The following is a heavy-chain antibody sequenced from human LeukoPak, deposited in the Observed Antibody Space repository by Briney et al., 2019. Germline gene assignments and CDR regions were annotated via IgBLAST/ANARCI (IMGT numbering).Heavy chain of an antibody. V-gene: IGHV1-8*03. CDR1: GYTFTSYD. Sequence: ASVKVSCKASGYTFTSYDINWVRQATGQGLEWMGWMNPNSGNTGYAQKFQGRVTITRNTSISTAYMELSSLRSEDTAVYYCARGVPYYDSSGRAFDIWGQGTMVTVSS. CDR2: MNPNSGNT. J-gene: IGHJ3*02. CDR3: ARGVPYYDSSGRAFDI. D-gene: IGHD3-22*01.